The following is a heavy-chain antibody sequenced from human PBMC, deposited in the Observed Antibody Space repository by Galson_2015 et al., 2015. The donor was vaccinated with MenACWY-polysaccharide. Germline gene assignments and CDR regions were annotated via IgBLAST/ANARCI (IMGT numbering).Heavy chain of an antibody. Sequence: SLRLSCAASAFDFNKYVMNWVRQPPGKGLQWVSSISATGGTPYYADSVRGRFTITRDNSKNTLYLQMNSLGAEDTAVYYCTKGSYRANAVLSYYYYYMDVWAKGPRSPSL. V-gene: IGHV3-23*01. CDR3: TKGSYRANAVLSYYYYYMDV. D-gene: IGHD4/OR15-4a*01. CDR2: ISATGGTP. J-gene: IGHJ6*03. CDR1: AFDFNKYV.